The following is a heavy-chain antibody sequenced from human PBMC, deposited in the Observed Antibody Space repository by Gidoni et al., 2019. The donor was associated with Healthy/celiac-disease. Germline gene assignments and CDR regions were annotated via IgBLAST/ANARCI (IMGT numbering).Heavy chain of an antibody. Sequence: QVQLVESGGGVVQPGRSLSLSCAASGFTFSSYGMHWVRQAPGKGLEWVAVIWYDGSNKYYADSVKGRFTISRDNSKNTLYLQMNSLRAEDTAVYYCARGSWGDFDYWGQGTLVTVSS. CDR2: IWYDGSNK. D-gene: IGHD7-27*01. CDR1: GFTFSSYG. V-gene: IGHV3-33*01. CDR3: ARGSWGDFDY. J-gene: IGHJ4*02.